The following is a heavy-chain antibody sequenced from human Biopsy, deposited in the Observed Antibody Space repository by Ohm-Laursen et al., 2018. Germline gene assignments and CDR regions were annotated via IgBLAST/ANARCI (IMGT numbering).Heavy chain of an antibody. D-gene: IGHD3-3*01. V-gene: IGHV1-69*10. CDR1: GGTSSNYA. Sequence: SVKVSCKASGGTSSNYAVSWVRQAPGEGLEWMGGIIAVSGLVNYAPKFQGRVSITADKSTTTAYMELSNLKSEDTAVYYCATPFQYYDSWGGYPPFDHWGQGTLVTVSS. CDR3: ATPFQYYDSWGGYPPFDH. J-gene: IGHJ4*02. CDR2: IIAVSGLV.